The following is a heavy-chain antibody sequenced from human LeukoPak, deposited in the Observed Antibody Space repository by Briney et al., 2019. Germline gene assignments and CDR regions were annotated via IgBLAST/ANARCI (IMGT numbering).Heavy chain of an antibody. CDR1: GFTFSSYA. CDR2: ISGSDDRR. CDR3: AKDRYQLPYGWFDP. Sequence: GGSPRLSCAASGFTFSSYAMSWVRQAPGKGLEWVSGISGSDDRRYYADSVKGRFIISRDNSKNTLYLQMLGLRAEDTAVYYCAKDRYQLPYGWFDPWGQGTLVTVSS. D-gene: IGHD2-2*02. J-gene: IGHJ5*02. V-gene: IGHV3-23*01.